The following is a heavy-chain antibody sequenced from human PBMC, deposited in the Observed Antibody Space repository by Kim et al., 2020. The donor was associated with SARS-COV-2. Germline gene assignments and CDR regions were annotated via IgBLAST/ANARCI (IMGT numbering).Heavy chain of an antibody. Sequence: GGSLRLSCAASGFTFSSYDMHWVRQATGKGLEWVSAIGTAGDTYYPGSVKGRFTISRENAKNSLYLQMNSLRAGDTAVYYCARGGGSGSYSGDAFDIWGQGTMLTVSS. CDR2: IGTAGDT. CDR1: GFTFSSYD. V-gene: IGHV3-13*04. CDR3: ARGGGSGSYSGDAFDI. D-gene: IGHD3-10*01. J-gene: IGHJ3*02.